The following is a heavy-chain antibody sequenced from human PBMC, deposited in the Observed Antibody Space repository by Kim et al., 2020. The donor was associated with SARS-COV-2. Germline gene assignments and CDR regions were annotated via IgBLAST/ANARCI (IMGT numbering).Heavy chain of an antibody. D-gene: IGHD4-17*01. J-gene: IGHJ4*02. Sequence: ASVKVSCKASGYTFTSYDINWVRQATGQGLEWMGWMNPNSGNTGYAQKFQGRVTMTRNTSISTAYMELSSLRSEDTAVYYCARAPLSDYGDYIRTYTSDYWGQGTLVTVSS. CDR1: GYTFTSYD. CDR3: ARAPLSDYGDYIRTYTSDY. V-gene: IGHV1-8*01. CDR2: MNPNSGNT.